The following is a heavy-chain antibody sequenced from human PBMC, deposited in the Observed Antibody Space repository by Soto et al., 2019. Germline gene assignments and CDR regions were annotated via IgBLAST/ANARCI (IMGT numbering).Heavy chain of an antibody. D-gene: IGHD3-16*01. V-gene: IGHV3-15*01. CDR3: VEGLNEF. CDR2: IKSTKDGGAR. Sequence: EVQVVESGGDLVEPGGSLRLSCVTSGFMFSSAWMSWVRQAPGKGLEWVARIKSTKDGGARDYAAPVNGRFSISRDDSKSTVYLQMNSLRVEDTALYYCVEGLNEFWGQGTLVTVSS. CDR1: GFMFSSAW. J-gene: IGHJ4*02.